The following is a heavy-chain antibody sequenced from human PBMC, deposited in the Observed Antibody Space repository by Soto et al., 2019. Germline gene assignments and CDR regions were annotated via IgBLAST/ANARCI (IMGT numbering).Heavy chain of an antibody. CDR2: ISSSGSTI. CDR3: ARTHPRISGTTCPFFDY. D-gene: IGHD1-20*01. CDR1: GFTLRDYY. J-gene: IGHJ4*02. Sequence: QVQPVESGGGLVKPGGSLRLSCAASGFTLRDYYMSWIRQAPGKGLEWVSYISSSGSTIYYADSVKGRFTISRDNAKNSLYLQMNSLRAEDTAVYYCARTHPRISGTTCPFFDYWGQGTLVTVSS. V-gene: IGHV3-11*01.